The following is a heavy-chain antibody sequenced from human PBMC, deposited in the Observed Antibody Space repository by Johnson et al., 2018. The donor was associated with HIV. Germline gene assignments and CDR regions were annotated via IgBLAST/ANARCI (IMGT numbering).Heavy chain of an antibody. V-gene: IGHV3-20*01. D-gene: IGHD3-22*01. CDR2: INCFGGRT. CDR1: GFTFDDYG. Sequence: VQLVESGGGVVRPGGSLRLSCAASGFTFDDYGMRWVRQTPGKGLEWVSHINCFGGRTGYADSVTCRFTISRDKAKNSLYLQMKSLRAEDTALYHCARVIMRVVVGDAFDIWGQGTMVTVSS. CDR3: ARVIMRVVVGDAFDI. J-gene: IGHJ3*02.